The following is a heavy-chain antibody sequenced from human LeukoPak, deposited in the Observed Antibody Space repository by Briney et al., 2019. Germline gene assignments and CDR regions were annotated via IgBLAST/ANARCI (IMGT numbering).Heavy chain of an antibody. J-gene: IGHJ5*02. V-gene: IGHV4-30-2*01. CDR2: IYHSGST. D-gene: IGHD3-10*01. Sequence: SETLSLTCAVSGGSISSGGYSWSWIRQPPGKGLEWIGYIYHSGSTYYNPSLKSRVTISVDRSKNQFSLKLSSVTAADTAVYYCASLRIGWFGPWGQGTLVTVSS. CDR3: ASLRIGWFGP. CDR1: GGSISSGGYS.